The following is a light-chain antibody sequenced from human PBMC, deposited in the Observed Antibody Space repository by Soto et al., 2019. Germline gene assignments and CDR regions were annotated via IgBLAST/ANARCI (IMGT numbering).Light chain of an antibody. Sequence: QSALTQPASVSGSPGQSMTISCSGTSSDVGAYNYVSWYQQHPAKAPKLMIYDVSNRPSGVSDRFSGSKSGNTASLTISGLQAEDEADYYCYSYTSSSTYVFGSGTKLTVL. J-gene: IGLJ1*01. CDR3: YSYTSSSTYV. CDR1: SSDVGAYNY. V-gene: IGLV2-14*01. CDR2: DVS.